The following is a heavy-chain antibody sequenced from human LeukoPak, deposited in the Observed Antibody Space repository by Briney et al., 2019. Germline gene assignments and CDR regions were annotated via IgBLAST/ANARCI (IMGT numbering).Heavy chain of an antibody. CDR3: AARHGDLAVPFDY. J-gene: IGHJ4*02. CDR1: GFPFETHA. V-gene: IGHV3-23*01. Sequence: PGGSLRLSCAASGFPFETHAITWVRQAPGKGLEYVSLISGSGETTYYAHSLKDRFTISRDNSKTSLYLQMHSMRVEDTAMYYSAARHGDLAVPFDYWGQGTLVVVSS. CDR2: ISGSGETT. D-gene: IGHD3-10*01.